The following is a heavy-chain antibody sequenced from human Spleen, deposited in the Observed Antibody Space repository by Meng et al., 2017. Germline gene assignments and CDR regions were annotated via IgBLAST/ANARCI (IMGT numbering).Heavy chain of an antibody. CDR2: IGHSGIT. J-gene: IGHJ5*02. D-gene: IGHD6-19*01. CDR1: GGSISTSGYY. Sequence: QPQPQESGPGLGKASGALFPTLCVSGGSISTSGYYWGWIRQPPGKGLEWIGSIGHSGITYYTPSLKSRVTVSIDTSKSQFSLKLTSVTAADTAVYYCVRSSGWVRTGFDPWGQGTLVTVSS. V-gene: IGHV4-39*01. CDR3: VRSSGWVRTGFDP.